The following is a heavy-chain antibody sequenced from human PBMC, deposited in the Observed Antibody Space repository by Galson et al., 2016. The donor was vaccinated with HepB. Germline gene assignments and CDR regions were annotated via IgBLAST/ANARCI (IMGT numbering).Heavy chain of an antibody. CDR1: GDSVSSNVAA. J-gene: IGHJ6*02. V-gene: IGHV6-1*01. Sequence: CAISGDSVSSNVAAWNWFRQSPSGGLEWLGRTFYGSEWQTDYAMSVESRMTISPDTSKNQVSLHLRSVTPEDTAVYYCARVNHLGRGMNVWGQGTTVTVSS. CDR3: ARVNHLGRGMNV. CDR2: TFYGSEWQT.